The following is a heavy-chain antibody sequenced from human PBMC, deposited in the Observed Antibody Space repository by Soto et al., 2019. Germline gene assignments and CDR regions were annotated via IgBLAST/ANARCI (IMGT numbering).Heavy chain of an antibody. V-gene: IGHV3-23*01. J-gene: IGHJ4*02. CDR1: GFTFSNYA. CDR3: AKDHFGSGSYRFDY. D-gene: IGHD3-10*01. CDR2: ISDGGGDT. Sequence: LRLSCAASGFTFSNYAMNWVRQAPGKGLEWVSGISDGGGDTYYADSVKGRFTISRDNSKNTLYLQMTSLRAEDTAVYHCAKDHFGSGSYRFDYWGQGTLVTVSS.